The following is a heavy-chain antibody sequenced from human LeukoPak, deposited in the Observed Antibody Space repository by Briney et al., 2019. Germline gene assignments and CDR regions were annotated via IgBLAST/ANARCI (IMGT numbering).Heavy chain of an antibody. Sequence: GGSLRLSCAASGFTFSSYSVNWVRQAPGKGLEWVSSISSSSSYIYYADSVKGRFTISRDNAKNSLYLQMNSLRAEDTAVYYCARGGWHKGVDYWGQGTLVTVSS. J-gene: IGHJ4*02. D-gene: IGHD6-19*01. CDR2: ISSSSSYI. CDR3: ARGGWHKGVDY. V-gene: IGHV3-21*01. CDR1: GFTFSSYS.